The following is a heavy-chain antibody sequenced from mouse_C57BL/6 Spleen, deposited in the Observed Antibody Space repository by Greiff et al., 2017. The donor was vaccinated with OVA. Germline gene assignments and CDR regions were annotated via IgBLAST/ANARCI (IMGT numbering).Heavy chain of an antibody. D-gene: IGHD1-1*01. V-gene: IGHV2-9-1*01. Sequence: VKLEESGPGLVAPSQSLSITCTVSGFSLTSYAISWVRQPPGKGLEWLGVIWTGGGTNYNSALKSRLSISKDNSKSQVFLKMNSLQTDDTARYYCARTYYYGSSYWYFDVWGTGTTVTVSS. CDR3: ARTYYYGSSYWYFDV. CDR2: IWTGGGT. CDR1: GFSLTSYA. J-gene: IGHJ1*03.